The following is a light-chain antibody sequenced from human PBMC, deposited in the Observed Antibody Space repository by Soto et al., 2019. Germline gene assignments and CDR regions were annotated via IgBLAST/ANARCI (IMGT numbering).Light chain of an antibody. V-gene: IGLV2-14*03. Sequence: QSVLTQPASVSGSPGQSITISCTGTSSDVGGYNFVSWYQHHPGKAPKLMIYDVINRPSGVSNRFSGSKSGNTASLTISGLQAEDEADYYCTSYTRFSTYVFGTGTKLTVL. J-gene: IGLJ1*01. CDR3: TSYTRFSTYV. CDR1: SSDVGGYNF. CDR2: DVI.